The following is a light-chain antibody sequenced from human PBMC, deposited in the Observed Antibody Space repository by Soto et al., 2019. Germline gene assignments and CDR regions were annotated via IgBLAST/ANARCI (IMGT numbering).Light chain of an antibody. Sequence: DIQMTQSPSSLSASVGDRVTITCRASQSISTYLNWYQQKPGKAPNLLIYAASSLESGVPSRFSGSGSGTDFTLTISSLQPEVFATYYCQLSNTIFTFGGGTKVETK. V-gene: IGKV1-39*01. CDR3: QLSNTIFT. CDR1: QSISTY. CDR2: AAS. J-gene: IGKJ4*01.